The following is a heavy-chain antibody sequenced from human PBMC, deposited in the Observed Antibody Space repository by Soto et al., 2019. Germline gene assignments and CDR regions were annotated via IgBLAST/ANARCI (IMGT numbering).Heavy chain of an antibody. Sequence: QITLKESGPTLVRPTQTLTLTCTFSGFSLSTGGVGVGWFRQPPGKALEWLALMYRGDDKRYSPSLKSRLTITEDNSKNHMVLTMTNMDPVDTATYYCAHIAASGAYWESIDFWGQGTLVTVSS. CDR3: AHIAASGAYWESIDF. CDR2: MYRGDDK. V-gene: IGHV2-5*02. J-gene: IGHJ4*02. D-gene: IGHD1-26*01. CDR1: GFSLSTGGVG.